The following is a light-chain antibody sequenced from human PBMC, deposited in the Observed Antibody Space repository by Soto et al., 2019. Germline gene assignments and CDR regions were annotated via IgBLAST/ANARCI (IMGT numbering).Light chain of an antibody. CDR2: LAS. V-gene: IGKV1-5*03. CDR3: QQYNSYSRT. J-gene: IGKJ1*01. CDR1: QSISTS. Sequence: DIQLTQSPSTLSSSVGDRVTITCRASQSISTSLAWFQQKPGKAPKLLIYLASSLESGVPSRFSGSGSGTEFTLTISSLQPDDFATYYCQQYNSYSRTFGQGTKVDIK.